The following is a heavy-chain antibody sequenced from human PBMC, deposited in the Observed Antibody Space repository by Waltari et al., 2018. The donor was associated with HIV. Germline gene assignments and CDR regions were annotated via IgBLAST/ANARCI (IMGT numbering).Heavy chain of an antibody. V-gene: IGHV4-34*01. D-gene: IGHD2-2*02. Sequence: QVQLQQWGAGLLKPSETLSLTCAVYGGSFSGYYWSWIRQPPGKGLEWIGEINHRGRTNYNPSLKSRVIISVDTSMNQFSLKLSSGTAADTAVYYCARARYCSSTRCYTKGRRNSFYYYALDVWGQGTTVTVSS. CDR3: ARARYCSSTRCYTKGRRNSFYYYALDV. CDR2: INHRGRT. CDR1: GGSFSGYY. J-gene: IGHJ6*02.